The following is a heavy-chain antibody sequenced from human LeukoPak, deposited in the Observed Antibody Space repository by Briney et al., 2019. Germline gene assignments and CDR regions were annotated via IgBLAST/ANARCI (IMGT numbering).Heavy chain of an antibody. D-gene: IGHD1-1*01. Sequence: GGSLRLSCAASGFTFSSYAMSWVRQAPGKGLEWVSAISGSGGTTYYADSVKGRFTISRGNSKNTLYLQMNSLRAEDTAIYYCAKSTEYNWDDGSGREFDYWGQGTLVTVSS. V-gene: IGHV3-23*01. CDR3: AKSTEYNWDDGSGREFDY. J-gene: IGHJ4*02. CDR1: GFTFSSYA. CDR2: ISGSGGTT.